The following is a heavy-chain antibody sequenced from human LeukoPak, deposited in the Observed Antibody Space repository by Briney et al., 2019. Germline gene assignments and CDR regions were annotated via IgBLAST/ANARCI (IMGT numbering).Heavy chain of an antibody. CDR1: GFTVSSNY. CDR2: IYSGGST. CDR3: ARWRRYYMDV. D-gene: IGHD3-3*01. V-gene: IGHV3-66*02. J-gene: IGHJ6*03. Sequence: GGSLRLSCAASGFTVSSNYMSWVRQAPGRGLEWVSVIYSGGSTYYADSVKGRFTISRDNSKNTLYLQMNSLRAEDTAVYYCARWRRYYMDVWGKGTTVTVSS.